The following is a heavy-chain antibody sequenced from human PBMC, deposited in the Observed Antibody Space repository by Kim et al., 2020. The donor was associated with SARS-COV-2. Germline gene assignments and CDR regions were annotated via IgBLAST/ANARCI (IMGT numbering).Heavy chain of an antibody. Sequence: SVKVSCKASGGTFSSYAISWVRQAPGQGLEWMGGIIPIFGTANYAQKFQGRVTITADESTSTAYMELSSLRSEDTAVYYCARGRSGYYYSDFDYWGQGTLVTVSS. CDR3: ARGRSGYYYSDFDY. CDR2: IIPIFGTA. J-gene: IGHJ4*02. D-gene: IGHD3-22*01. V-gene: IGHV1-69*13. CDR1: GGTFSSYA.